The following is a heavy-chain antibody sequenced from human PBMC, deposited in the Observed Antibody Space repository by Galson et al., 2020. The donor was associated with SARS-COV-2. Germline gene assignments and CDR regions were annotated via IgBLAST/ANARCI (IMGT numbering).Heavy chain of an antibody. CDR3: ASSHYGSRSYFY. CDR2: VYHNGNT. V-gene: IGHV4-59*01. D-gene: IGHD3-10*01. Sequence: ASETLSLTCTVSGGSITNYYWSWIRQPPGKGLEWIGYVYHNGNTNYRPSLKRRVTISVDTSNNQFSLRMTSVTAADTAVYYCASSHYGSRSYFYWGQGALVTVSS. CDR1: GGSITNYY. J-gene: IGHJ4*02.